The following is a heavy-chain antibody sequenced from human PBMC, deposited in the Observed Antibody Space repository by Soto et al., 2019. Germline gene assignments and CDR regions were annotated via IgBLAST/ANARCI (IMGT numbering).Heavy chain of an antibody. J-gene: IGHJ6*02. Sequence: SVKVSCKASGFTFTSSAVQWVRQARGQRLEWKGWIVVGRGNTNYAQKFQERVTITRDMSTSTAYMELSILRSEDTAVYYCAADQVSPSPGIAAADTSYYYYGMDVWGQGTTVTVSS. D-gene: IGHD6-13*01. CDR3: AADQVSPSPGIAAADTSYYYYGMDV. CDR2: IVVGRGNT. CDR1: GFTFTSSA. V-gene: IGHV1-58*01.